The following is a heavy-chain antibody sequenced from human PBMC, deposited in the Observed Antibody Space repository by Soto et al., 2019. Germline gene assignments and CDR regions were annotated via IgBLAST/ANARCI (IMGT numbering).Heavy chain of an antibody. CDR1: GFTFNNAW. D-gene: IGHD2-15*01. CDR2: IKSKTDGGTT. V-gene: IGHV3-15*01. Sequence: EVQLVESGGGLVKPGGSLRLSCAVSGFTFNNAWMSWVRQTPGEGLEWVARIKSKTDGGTTDYAAPVKGRFTISRDDSIDTLFLQMNSLKTEDTALYYCTKDRRSGGLDTYFHYWGQGTLVTVSS. CDR3: TKDRRSGGLDTYFHY. J-gene: IGHJ4*02.